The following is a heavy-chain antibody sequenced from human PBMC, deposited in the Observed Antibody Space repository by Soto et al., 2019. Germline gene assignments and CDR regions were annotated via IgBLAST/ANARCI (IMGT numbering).Heavy chain of an antibody. V-gene: IGHV1-2*02. CDR3: ARTVSYYYGDGFAI. Sequence: QVQLVQSGTEVKKPGASVSVSCKAAGYTFICTYLHWVRQAPGQGLQWMGWIAPSSGITKYAQKFQGRVTLTRDTSSSTAYMELSRLRSDGTAVYYCARTVSYYYGDGFAIWGQGTTVTVSS. D-gene: IGHD3-22*01. CDR1: GYTFICTY. J-gene: IGHJ3*02. CDR2: IAPSSGIT.